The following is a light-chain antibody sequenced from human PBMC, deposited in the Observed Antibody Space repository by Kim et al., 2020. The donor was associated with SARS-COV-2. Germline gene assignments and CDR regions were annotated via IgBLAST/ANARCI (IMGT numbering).Light chain of an antibody. Sequence: EIVLTQSPGTLSLSPGESATLSCRASQSVSGSFLAWGLAWYQQKPGQGPRLLIYGASTRATGIPTRFSGSGSGTDFTLPITRLEPDDFAVYYCQQHGTSPPTFGQGTKVDIK. V-gene: IGKV3-20*01. CDR1: QSVSGSF. CDR3: QQHGTSPPT. J-gene: IGKJ2*01. CDR2: GAS.